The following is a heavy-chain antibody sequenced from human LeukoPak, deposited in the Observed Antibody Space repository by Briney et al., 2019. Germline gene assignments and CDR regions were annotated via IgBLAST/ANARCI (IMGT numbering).Heavy chain of an antibody. CDR2: IIPIFDTA. J-gene: IGHJ4*02. CDR1: GGTFSSYA. V-gene: IGHV1-69*01. Sequence: GASVKVSCKASGGTFSSYAISWVRQAPGQGLEWMGGIIPIFDTANYAQKFQGRVTITADESTSTAYMELSSLRSEDTAVYYCAREGGYSGYEDYWGQGTLVTVSS. D-gene: IGHD5-12*01. CDR3: AREGGYSGYEDY.